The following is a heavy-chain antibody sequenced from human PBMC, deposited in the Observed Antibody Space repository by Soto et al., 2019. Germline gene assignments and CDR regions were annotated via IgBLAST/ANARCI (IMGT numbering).Heavy chain of an antibody. CDR2: ISAYNGNT. Sequence: ASVKVSCKASGYTFTSYGISWVRQAPGQGLEWMGWISAYNGNTNYAQKLQGRVTMTTDTSTSTAYMELRSLRSDDTAVYYCERGLGIAEAGNCFDPWGQGTLVTFSS. CDR1: GYTFTSYG. D-gene: IGHD6-13*01. CDR3: ERGLGIAEAGNCFDP. J-gene: IGHJ5*02. V-gene: IGHV1-18*01.